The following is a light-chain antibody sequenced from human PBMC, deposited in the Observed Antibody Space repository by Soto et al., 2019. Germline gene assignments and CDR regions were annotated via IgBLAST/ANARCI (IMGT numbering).Light chain of an antibody. CDR3: QKYNNWPLT. Sequence: EIVMTQCPVTLSVSPGERATLSCRASQSVNSNLAWYQQKPGQAPRLLMYGASTRATGIPARFSGSGSGTEFTLTISSLQSEDFAVYYCQKYNNWPLTFGGGTKVDIK. V-gene: IGKV3-15*01. CDR2: GAS. J-gene: IGKJ4*01. CDR1: QSVNSN.